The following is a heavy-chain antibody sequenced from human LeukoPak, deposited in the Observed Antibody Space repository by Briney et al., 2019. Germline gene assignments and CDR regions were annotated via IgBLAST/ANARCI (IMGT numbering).Heavy chain of an antibody. CDR3: AREGGSGWYSGWFDP. Sequence: GGSLRLSCAASGFTFSSYWMSWVRQAPGKGLEWVANIKKDGTEKKYVDSVKGRFTISRDNAKNSPYLQMNSLRAEDTALYYCAREGGSGWYSGWFDPWGQGTLVTVSS. D-gene: IGHD6-19*01. V-gene: IGHV3-7*01. CDR1: GFTFSSYW. J-gene: IGHJ5*02. CDR2: IKKDGTEK.